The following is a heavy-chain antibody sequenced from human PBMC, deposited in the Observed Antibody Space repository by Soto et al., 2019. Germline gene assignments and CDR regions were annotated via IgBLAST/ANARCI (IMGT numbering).Heavy chain of an antibody. Sequence: EVQLLESGGGLVPPGGSLRLSCAASGFDFSSYAMNWVRQAPGKGLEWVSGISGTGGSPYYADSVKGRFTISRDNSKNTVYLQMNSRRAEDTAVYYCAKGGGKYYFYYFDSWGQGTLVTVSS. V-gene: IGHV3-23*01. CDR3: AKGGGKYYFYYFDS. J-gene: IGHJ4*02. CDR2: ISGTGGSP. D-gene: IGHD1-26*01. CDR1: GFDFSSYA.